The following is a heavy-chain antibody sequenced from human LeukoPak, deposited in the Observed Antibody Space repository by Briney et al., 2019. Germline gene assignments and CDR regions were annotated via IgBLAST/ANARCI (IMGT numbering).Heavy chain of an antibody. V-gene: IGHV3-48*04. J-gene: IGHJ3*02. CDR2: ISSSSSTI. D-gene: IGHD3-10*01. Sequence: GGSLRLSCAASGFTFSSYSMNWVRQAPGKGLEWVSYISSSSSTIYYADSVKGRFTISRDNAKNSLYLQMNSLRAEDTAVYYCASEIPTSITMVRPLDAFDIWGQGTMVTVSS. CDR1: GFTFSSYS. CDR3: ASEIPTSITMVRPLDAFDI.